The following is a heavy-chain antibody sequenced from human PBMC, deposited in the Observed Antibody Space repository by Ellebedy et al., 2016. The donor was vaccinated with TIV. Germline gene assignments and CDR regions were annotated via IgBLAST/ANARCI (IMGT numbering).Heavy chain of an antibody. CDR1: GLIVRDNY. CDR3: ARVLGRSSGYGMDV. CDR2: TYSDGRT. Sequence: GESLKISCAASGLIVRDNYMSWIREAPGKGLEWVSVTYSDGRTYFADSLKGRVSISRDNSKNTLYLEMNSLRADDTAVYYCARVLGRSSGYGMDVWGQGTTVTVSS. V-gene: IGHV3-53*01. J-gene: IGHJ6*02. D-gene: IGHD6-6*01.